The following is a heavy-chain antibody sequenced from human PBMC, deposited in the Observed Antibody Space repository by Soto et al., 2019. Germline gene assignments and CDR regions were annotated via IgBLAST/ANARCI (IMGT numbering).Heavy chain of an antibody. J-gene: IGHJ4*02. CDR2: ISHSGTT. CDR1: GGSFTKYY. V-gene: IGHV4-34*01. Sequence: PSETLSLTCAVYGGSFTKYYWNWIRQTPGMGLEWIGDISHSGTTRYNPSLKSRLTISLDTSRNQFSLKLSSVTAADTAVYYCASLHRAAAGSDYWGQGTLVTVSS. D-gene: IGHD6-13*01. CDR3: ASLHRAAAGSDY.